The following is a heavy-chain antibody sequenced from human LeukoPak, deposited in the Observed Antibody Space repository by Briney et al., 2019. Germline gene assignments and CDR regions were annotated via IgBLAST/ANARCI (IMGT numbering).Heavy chain of an antibody. Sequence: KPSETLSVTCTVSGVSISGYYWSWIRQPPGKALEWIGYIYYSGSTNYNPSLKSRLSMSVDTSKNQVSLKLSSVTAADTAVYYCATQAGGYTSGSMDYWGQGTLVTVSS. CDR2: IYYSGST. J-gene: IGHJ4*02. V-gene: IGHV4-59*08. CDR3: ATQAGGYTSGSMDY. CDR1: GVSISGYY. D-gene: IGHD1-1*01.